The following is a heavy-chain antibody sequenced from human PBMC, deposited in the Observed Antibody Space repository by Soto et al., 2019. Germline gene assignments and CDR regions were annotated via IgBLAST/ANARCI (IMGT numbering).Heavy chain of an antibody. CDR3: ARESLGAKGADH. CDR2: IIPIIGVT. J-gene: IGHJ4*02. CDR1: GDTFNSYV. D-gene: IGHD3-16*01. V-gene: IGHV1-69*17. Sequence: QVQLVQSGAEVKRPGSSVKVSCESSGDTFNSYVISWVRQAPGQGLEWMGGIIPIIGVTHYAQKFQGRVTMSALSSTGTAYMELTNRGCEDTALYYCARESLGAKGADHWGQGTLVTVSS.